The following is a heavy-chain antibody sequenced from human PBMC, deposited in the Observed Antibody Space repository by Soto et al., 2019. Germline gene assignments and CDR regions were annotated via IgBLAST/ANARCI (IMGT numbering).Heavy chain of an antibody. Sequence: QVQLQQWGAGLLKPSETLSLTCAVYGGSSSGYYWSWIRQPPGKGLEWIGEINHSGSTNYNPSLKSRVTISVDTSKNQFSLKLSSVTAADTAVYYCATLPRIAARPRSPGMDVWGQGTTVTVSS. J-gene: IGHJ6*02. CDR3: ATLPRIAARPRSPGMDV. CDR2: INHSGST. V-gene: IGHV4-34*01. D-gene: IGHD6-6*01. CDR1: GGSSSGYY.